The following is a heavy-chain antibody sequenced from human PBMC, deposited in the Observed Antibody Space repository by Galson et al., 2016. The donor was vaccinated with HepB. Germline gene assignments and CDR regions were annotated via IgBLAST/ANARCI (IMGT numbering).Heavy chain of an antibody. J-gene: IGHJ6*02. CDR2: IIPILETT. CDR1: GYSFIAYG. CDR3: ARGIKVYYYYAMDV. V-gene: IGHV1-69*10. Sequence: SVKVSCKASGYSFIAYGISWVRQAPGQGLEWMGGIIPILETTNYAQRFRGRVTITADNSTTTAYMELSSLSAEDTAVYYCARGIKVYYYYAMDVWGQGTTVTVSS. D-gene: IGHD2-15*01.